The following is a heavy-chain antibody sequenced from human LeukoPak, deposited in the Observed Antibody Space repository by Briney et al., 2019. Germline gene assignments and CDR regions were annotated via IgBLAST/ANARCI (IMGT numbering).Heavy chain of an antibody. V-gene: IGHV4-59*01. CDR3: ARDAAGMIDY. D-gene: IGHD1-1*01. J-gene: IGHJ4*02. Sequence: PSETLSLTCTVSGGSISSYYWSWIRQPPGKGLEWFGYIYYSGSTNYNPSLKSRVTISVDTSKNQFSLKLSSVTAADTAVYYCARDAAGMIDYWGQGTLVTVSS. CDR1: GGSISSYY. CDR2: IYYSGST.